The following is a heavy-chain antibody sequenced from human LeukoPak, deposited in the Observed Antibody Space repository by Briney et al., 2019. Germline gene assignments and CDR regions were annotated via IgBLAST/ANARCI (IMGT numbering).Heavy chain of an antibody. Sequence: PGGSLRLSCAGSGFIFGSYWMSWVRQPPGRGLEWVANINQDGSEKYYVGSVKGRITISRDNGKNSLYLQMNSLRADDTAIYFCARGYKLDPAAKYGMDVWGRGTTVIVSS. J-gene: IGHJ6*02. CDR1: GFIFGSYW. CDR3: ARGYKLDPAAKYGMDV. V-gene: IGHV3-7*01. CDR2: INQDGSEK. D-gene: IGHD2-2*01.